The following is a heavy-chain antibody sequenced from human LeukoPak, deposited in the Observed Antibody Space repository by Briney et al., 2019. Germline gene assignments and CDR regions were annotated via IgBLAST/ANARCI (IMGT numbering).Heavy chain of an antibody. V-gene: IGHV1-18*04. J-gene: IGHJ4*02. CDR2: ISAYNGNT. D-gene: IGHD5-12*01. Sequence: AAVKVSCKASGCTFTSYGISWVRQAPGQGLEWMGWISAYNGNTNYAQKLQARVTMTTDTSTNTAYMALRRLSSDDTAVYSCARWAGYDNNGDDFYFAYWGQGTLVTVSS. CDR1: GCTFTSYG. CDR3: ARWAGYDNNGDDFYFAY.